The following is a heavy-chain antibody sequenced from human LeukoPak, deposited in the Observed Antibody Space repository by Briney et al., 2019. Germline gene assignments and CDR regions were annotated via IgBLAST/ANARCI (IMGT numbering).Heavy chain of an antibody. V-gene: IGHV3-23*01. CDR1: GFTFSSYG. Sequence: GGSLRLSCAASGFTFSSYGMSWVRQAPGKGLEWVSAISGSGGSTYYADSVKGRFTISRDNSKSTLYLQMNSLRAEDTAVYYCARGGRGIVVVNQDYWGQGTLVTVSS. CDR3: ARGGRGIVVVNQDY. CDR2: ISGSGGST. D-gene: IGHD3-22*01. J-gene: IGHJ4*02.